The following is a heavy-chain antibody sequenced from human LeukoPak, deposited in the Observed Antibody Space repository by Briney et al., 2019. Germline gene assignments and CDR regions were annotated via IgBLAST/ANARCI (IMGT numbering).Heavy chain of an antibody. J-gene: IGHJ5*02. Sequence: PGGSLRLSRVASGFIFSDYRMHWVRQAPGKGLVWVSRISSDGTSQSYADSVKGRFTISRDNAKNTLYLQINSLGAEDTAVYYCGRWASTLTFDPRGQGTRVTVSS. V-gene: IGHV3-74*01. CDR2: ISSDGTSQ. CDR1: GFIFSDYR. CDR3: GRWASTLTFDP. D-gene: IGHD1-26*01.